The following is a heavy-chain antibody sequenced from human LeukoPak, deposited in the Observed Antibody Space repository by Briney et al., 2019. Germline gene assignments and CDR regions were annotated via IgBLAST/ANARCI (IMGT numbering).Heavy chain of an antibody. CDR2: INHSGST. V-gene: IGHV4-34*01. D-gene: IGHD6-13*01. J-gene: IGHJ3*02. CDR1: GGSFSGYY. Sequence: TETLSLTCAVYGGSFSGYYWSWIRQPPGKGLEWIGEINHSGSTNYNPSLKSRVTISVDTSKNQFSLKLSSVTAADTAVYYCARGYVAAAYAFDIWGQGTMVTVSS. CDR3: ARGYVAAAYAFDI.